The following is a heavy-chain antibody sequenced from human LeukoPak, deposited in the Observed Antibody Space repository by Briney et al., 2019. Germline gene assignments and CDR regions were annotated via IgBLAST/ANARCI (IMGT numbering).Heavy chain of an antibody. D-gene: IGHD6-13*01. CDR1: GYTFTSYD. J-gene: IGHJ5*02. Sequence: GASVKVSCKASGYTFTSYDINWVRQAPGQGLEWMGWINTNTGNPTYAQGFTGRFVFSLDTSVSTAYLQISSLKAEDTAVYYCARDLSSWYIVGPFDPWGQGTLVTVSS. V-gene: IGHV7-4-1*02. CDR3: ARDLSSWYIVGPFDP. CDR2: INTNTGNP.